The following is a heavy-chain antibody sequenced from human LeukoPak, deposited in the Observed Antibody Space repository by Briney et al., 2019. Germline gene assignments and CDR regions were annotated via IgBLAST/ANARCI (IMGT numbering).Heavy chain of an antibody. CDR3: ARHEGYSSSAEVY. D-gene: IGHD6-13*01. CDR2: IDPSEAYT. Sequence: GESLPISCQCSGSSFTSYWISWVRQLPGKGLEWMGRIDPSEAYTNYSPSFQGHVTISSNNSIKTAYLQWSSLKASDTAMYYCARHEGYSSSAEVYWGQGTLVTVSS. CDR1: GSSFTSYW. J-gene: IGHJ4*02. V-gene: IGHV5-10-1*01.